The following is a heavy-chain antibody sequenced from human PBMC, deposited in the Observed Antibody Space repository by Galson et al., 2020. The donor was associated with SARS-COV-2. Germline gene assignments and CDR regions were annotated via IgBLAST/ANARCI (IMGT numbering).Heavy chain of an antibody. Sequence: ASVKVSCKASGYTFTSYDINWVRQATGQGLEWMGWMNPNSGNTGYAQKFQGRVTMTRNTSISTAYMELSSLRSEDTAVYYCARGRRIFGVVIMLGSYYYYYMDVWGKGTTVTVSS. CDR2: MNPNSGNT. D-gene: IGHD3-3*01. J-gene: IGHJ6*03. V-gene: IGHV1-8*01. CDR1: GYTFTSYD. CDR3: ARGRRIFGVVIMLGSYYYYYMDV.